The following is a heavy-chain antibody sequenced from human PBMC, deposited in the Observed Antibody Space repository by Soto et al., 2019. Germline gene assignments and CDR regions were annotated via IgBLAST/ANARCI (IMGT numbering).Heavy chain of an antibody. D-gene: IGHD2-21*01. CDR3: ARVIPTCYPACVFDI. CDR1: GDSITSYN. Sequence: QVQLQESGPGLVKPSETLSVTCTVSGDSITSYNWNWIRQSPGKGLEWIGYIYHTWSTNSHPSFKSRVTISVDTSKKQFSLTLSSVTAADTAVYYCARVIPTCYPACVFDIWGQGTVVTVSS. CDR2: IYHTWST. V-gene: IGHV4-59*01. J-gene: IGHJ3*02.